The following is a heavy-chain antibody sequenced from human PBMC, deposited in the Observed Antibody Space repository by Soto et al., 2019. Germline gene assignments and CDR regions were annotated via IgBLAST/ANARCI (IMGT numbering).Heavy chain of an antibody. D-gene: IGHD3-10*01. CDR2: INFDGTTT. CDR3: TRAYYGSDY. J-gene: IGHJ4*02. V-gene: IGHV3-74*01. Sequence: GGSLRLSCAASGFAFSDYYMHWVRQAPGKGLVWVSRINFDGTTTSYADSVQGRFTISRDNAKNTLTLQMNNLRAEDTAVYYCTRAYYGSDYWGQGTLVTVSS. CDR1: GFAFSDYY.